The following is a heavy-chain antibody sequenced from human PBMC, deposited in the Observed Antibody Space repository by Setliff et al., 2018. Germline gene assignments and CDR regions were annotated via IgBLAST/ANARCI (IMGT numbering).Heavy chain of an antibody. Sequence: ASETLSLTCAVSGYSINSDCFWGWIRQPPGKGLEWIGTISHSGSTSYNSSPKSRVTMSVDTSKNQFFLKLSSVTAADTAVYYCVRGFTIFGVVKLERWFDPWGQGTLVTVSS. D-gene: IGHD3-3*01. CDR2: ISHSGST. CDR3: VRGFTIFGVVKLERWFDP. V-gene: IGHV4-38-2*01. J-gene: IGHJ5*02. CDR1: GYSINSDCF.